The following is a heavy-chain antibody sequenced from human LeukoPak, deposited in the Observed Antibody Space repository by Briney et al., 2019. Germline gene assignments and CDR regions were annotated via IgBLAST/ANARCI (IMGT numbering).Heavy chain of an antibody. J-gene: IGHJ4*02. Sequence: ASVKVSCKASGYTFTGYYMHWVRQAPGQGLEWMGWINPNSGGTNYAQKFQGRVTMTRDTSISTAYMELSRLRSDDTAVCYCARDSPVSGWYGPFDYWGQGTLVTVSS. CDR1: GYTFTGYY. CDR3: ARDSPVSGWYGPFDY. D-gene: IGHD6-19*01. V-gene: IGHV1-2*02. CDR2: INPNSGGT.